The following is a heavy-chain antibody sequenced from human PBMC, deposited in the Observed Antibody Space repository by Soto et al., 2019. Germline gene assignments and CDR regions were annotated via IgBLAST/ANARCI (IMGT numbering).Heavy chain of an antibody. D-gene: IGHD5-18*01. Sequence: GASVEVSCKASGYTFTSYYMHWVRQAPGQGLEWMGIINPSGGSTSYAQKFQGRVTMTRDTSTSSVYMELSSLRSQDTAVYYCESEKTTWIQLWQDLDYWGQGTLVTV. CDR2: INPSGGST. J-gene: IGHJ4*02. V-gene: IGHV1-46*01. CDR3: ESEKTTWIQLWQDLDY. CDR1: GYTFTSYY.